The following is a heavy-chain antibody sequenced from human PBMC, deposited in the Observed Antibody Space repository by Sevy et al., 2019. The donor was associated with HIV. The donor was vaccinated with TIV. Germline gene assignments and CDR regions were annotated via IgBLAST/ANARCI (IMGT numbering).Heavy chain of an antibody. CDR2: ISNSGTTI. CDR1: GFTFSSYE. D-gene: IGHD4-17*01. J-gene: IGHJ4*02. CDR3: ARDLPPSATTVAHFDY. V-gene: IGHV3-48*03. Sequence: GGSLRLSCAASGFTFSSYELNWVRQAPGKGLEWVSYISNSGTTISYSDSVRGRFTISRDNARNSLYLQMNSLRAEDTAVYYCARDLPPSATTVAHFDYWGQGTLVTVSS.